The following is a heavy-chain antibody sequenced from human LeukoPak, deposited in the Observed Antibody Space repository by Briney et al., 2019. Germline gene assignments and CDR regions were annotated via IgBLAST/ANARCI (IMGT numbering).Heavy chain of an antibody. J-gene: IGHJ4*02. CDR3: AREEELLSIYY. CDR2: IIPIFGIA. Sequence: SVKVSCKASGGTFSSYAISWVRQAPGQGLEWMGRIIPIFGIANYAQKFQGRVTMTADKSTSTAYMELSSLRSEDTAVYYCAREEELLSIYYWGQGTLVTVSS. CDR1: GGTFSSYA. V-gene: IGHV1-69*04. D-gene: IGHD1-26*01.